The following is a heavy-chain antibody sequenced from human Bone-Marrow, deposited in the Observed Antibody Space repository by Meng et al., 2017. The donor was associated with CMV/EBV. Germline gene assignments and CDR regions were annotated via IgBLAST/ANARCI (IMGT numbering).Heavy chain of an antibody. J-gene: IGHJ4*02. CDR1: RFTFSSYA. Sequence: GESLKIFSAASRFTFSSYAMHWVRQAPGKGLEWVAVISYDGTNKYYADSVKGRFTISRDSSKNTLYLQMNSLRAEDTAVYYCARGRSDYFDYWGQGTLVTVSS. CDR2: ISYDGTNK. V-gene: IGHV3-30-3*01. CDR3: ARGRSDYFDY.